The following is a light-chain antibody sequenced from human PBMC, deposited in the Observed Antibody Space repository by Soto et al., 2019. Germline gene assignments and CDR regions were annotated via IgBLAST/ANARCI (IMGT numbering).Light chain of an antibody. CDR3: QQSYNTPLT. CDR2: AAS. J-gene: IGKJ4*01. Sequence: DIQMTQSPSSLSASVGDRVTITCRASQTISDYFNWYQQKPGKAPNLLIYAASSLQSGVPSRFSGSGSGTDFTLTITNLQPEDIATYYCQQSYNTPLTFGGGTTVEIK. V-gene: IGKV1-39*01. CDR1: QTISDY.